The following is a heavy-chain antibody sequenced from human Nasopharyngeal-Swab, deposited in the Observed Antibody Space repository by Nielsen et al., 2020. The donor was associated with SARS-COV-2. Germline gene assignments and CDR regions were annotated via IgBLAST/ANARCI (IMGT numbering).Heavy chain of an antibody. Sequence: ESLKISCAASGFTVSSNYMSWVRQAPGKGLEWVSVIYSGGSTYYADSVKGRFTISRDNSKNTLYLQMNSLKTEDTAVYYCTRADFWSGYCDYWGQGTLVTVSS. V-gene: IGHV3-66*01. J-gene: IGHJ4*02. CDR1: GFTVSSNY. D-gene: IGHD3-3*01. CDR3: TRADFWSGYCDY. CDR2: IYSGGST.